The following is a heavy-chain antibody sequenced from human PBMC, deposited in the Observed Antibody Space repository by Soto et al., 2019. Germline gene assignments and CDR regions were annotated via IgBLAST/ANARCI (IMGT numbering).Heavy chain of an antibody. V-gene: IGHV3-30*04. CDR3: ARGDQWVVFGPSDH. J-gene: IGHJ5*02. CDR2: ISPDWETK. CDR1: GFTFRNFA. D-gene: IGHD6-19*01. Sequence: GGSLRLSCTGSGFTFRNFAMYWVRQSPGKGLDWVAGISPDWETKYHSDSVKGRLTISRDNSRDTLYLEMSGLRRDDTAVYYCARGDQWVVFGPSDHWGLGTPVTVSS.